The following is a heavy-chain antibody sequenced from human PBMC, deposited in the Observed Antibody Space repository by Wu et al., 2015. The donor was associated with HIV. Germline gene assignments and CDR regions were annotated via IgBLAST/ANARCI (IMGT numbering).Heavy chain of an antibody. CDR2: IIPLFGTV. CDR1: GKTYNA. J-gene: IGHJ4*02. Sequence: QVQLVQSGAEVKKPGSSVKIPCKASGKTYNAINWVRQAPGQGLEWMGGIIPLFGTVEFAQIFQGRVSITTDESTSTAYMNLDNLRSDDTAVYYCATPRSPGFSSAWPTYFDYWGQGTLITVSS. CDR3: ATPRSPGFSSAWPTYFDY. V-gene: IGHV1-69*05. D-gene: IGHD6-19*01.